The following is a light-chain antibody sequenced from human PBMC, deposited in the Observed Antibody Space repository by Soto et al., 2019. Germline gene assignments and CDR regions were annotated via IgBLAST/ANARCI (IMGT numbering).Light chain of an antibody. Sequence: QTVVTQSPSASASLGASVKLTCTLSSGPSNYAIAWHQQLPEKGPRYLMKLNSDGSHTKGDGIPDRFTGSSSGAERYLTISSLQSEDEADYYCQTWGTGIHGVFGGGTKLTVL. J-gene: IGLJ3*02. CDR3: QTWGTGIHGV. V-gene: IGLV4-69*01. CDR2: LNSDGSH. CDR1: SGPSNYA.